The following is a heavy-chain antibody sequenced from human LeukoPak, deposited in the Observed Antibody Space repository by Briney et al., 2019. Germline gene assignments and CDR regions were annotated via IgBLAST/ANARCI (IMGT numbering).Heavy chain of an antibody. V-gene: IGHV3-23*01. J-gene: IGHJ4*02. CDR2: ISGTGGST. CDR3: AKSDYYDSSGYFAY. CDR1: GVTFSSDA. D-gene: IGHD3-22*01. Sequence: GGTLRLSCAASGVTFSSDAMGWVRQAPGKGLEWISGISGTGGSTYYADSVQGRFTISRENSKKTLYLQMNSLRAEDTAVYYCAKSDYYDSSGYFAYWGQGTMVTVSS.